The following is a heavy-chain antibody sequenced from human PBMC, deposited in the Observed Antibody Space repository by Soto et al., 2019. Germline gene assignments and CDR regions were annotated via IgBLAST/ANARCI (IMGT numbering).Heavy chain of an antibody. V-gene: IGHV2-5*02. Sequence: QITLKESGPTLVKPTQTLTLTCTFSGFSLSTSGVGVGWIRQPPGKALEWLALIYWDDDKRYSPSLKSRLTITKDTSKNQVVLTMTNMDPVDTATYYCAHIGEEMATTEFDYWGQGTLVTVSS. CDR3: AHIGEEMATTEFDY. CDR1: GFSLSTSGVG. D-gene: IGHD5-12*01. J-gene: IGHJ4*02. CDR2: IYWDDDK.